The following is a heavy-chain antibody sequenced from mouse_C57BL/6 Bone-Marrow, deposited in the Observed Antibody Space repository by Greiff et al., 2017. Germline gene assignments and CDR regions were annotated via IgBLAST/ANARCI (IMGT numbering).Heavy chain of an antibody. D-gene: IGHD2-3*01. CDR3: TTSYDGYYDWYFDV. J-gene: IGHJ1*03. Sequence: DVQLQESGAELVRPGASVKLSCTASGFNIKDYYMHWVKQRPEQGLEWIGRIDPEDGDTESAPKFQGKATMTADTSSNTAYLQLSSLTSEDTAVYYCTTSYDGYYDWYFDVWGTGTTVTVSS. CDR2: IDPEDGDT. CDR1: GFNIKDYY. V-gene: IGHV14-1*01.